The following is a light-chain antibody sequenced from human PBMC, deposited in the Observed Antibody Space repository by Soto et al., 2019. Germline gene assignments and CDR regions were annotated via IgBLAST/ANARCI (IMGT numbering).Light chain of an antibody. Sequence: DIRMTQSPSSLSASVGDRVTITCRTSQTINNYLNWYRQKPGKVPEVLIYGASSLQRGVSSRFTGSASGTYVTLTISSLQREDSATYYCQQVYGFPHTFGQGT. CDR1: QTINNY. J-gene: IGKJ2*01. V-gene: IGKV1-39*01. CDR2: GAS. CDR3: QQVYGFPHT.